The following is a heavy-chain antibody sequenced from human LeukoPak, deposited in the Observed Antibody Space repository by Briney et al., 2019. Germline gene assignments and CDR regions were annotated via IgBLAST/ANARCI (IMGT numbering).Heavy chain of an antibody. CDR3: ARQSSGIAATDKIDY. V-gene: IGHV3-30-3*01. Sequence: GGSLRLSCAASGFTFSSYAMHWVRQAPGKGLEWVSIISYDGSIKYSADSVKGRFTISRDSSKNTLYLQMNSLRTEDTAIYYCARQSSGIAATDKIDYWGQGVLVTVSS. CDR2: ISYDGSIK. D-gene: IGHD6-13*01. J-gene: IGHJ4*02. CDR1: GFTFSSYA.